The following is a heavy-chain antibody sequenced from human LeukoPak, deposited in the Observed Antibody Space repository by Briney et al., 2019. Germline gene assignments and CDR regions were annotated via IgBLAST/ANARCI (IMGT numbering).Heavy chain of an antibody. CDR2: MNPKSGNT. Sequence: ASVKVSCKASGYTFTNYDINWVRQATGQGLEWMGWMNPKSGNTGHAQKFQGRVSMTRDTSISTAYMELSSLRSEDPAVYYCARGGKETSAYYLVDFWGQGTLVTVSS. V-gene: IGHV1-8*01. J-gene: IGHJ4*02. CDR1: GYTFTNYD. D-gene: IGHD3-22*01. CDR3: ARGGKETSAYYLVDF.